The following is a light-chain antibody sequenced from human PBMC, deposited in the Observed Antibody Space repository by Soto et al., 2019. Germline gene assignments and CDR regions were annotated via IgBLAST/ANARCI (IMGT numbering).Light chain of an antibody. CDR1: QSVRDW. J-gene: IGKJ4*01. V-gene: IGKV1-5*01. CDR3: QQYDSDVFS. CDR2: DVS. Sequence: DIHMTQSPSALSASVGDSVTITCRASQSVRDWLAWYQQKPGKAPKLLMYDVSTLEGGVPSRFSGSGSGTEFTLTINNLQPDDFAPYFCQQYDSDVFSFGGGTKVEMK.